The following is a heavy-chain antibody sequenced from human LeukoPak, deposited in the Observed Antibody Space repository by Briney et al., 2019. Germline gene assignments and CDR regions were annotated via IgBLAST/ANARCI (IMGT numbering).Heavy chain of an antibody. CDR2: IYYSGST. CDR1: GDSISSGDYY. J-gene: IGHJ4*02. CDR3: ARQAYYFDSSGYYRPLYFDY. V-gene: IGHV4-39*07. Sequence: PSETLSLTCTVSGDSISSGDYYWSWIRQPPGKGLEWIVSIYYSGSTYYNPSLQSRVTISVDTSKNQFSLKLSSVTAADTAVYYCARQAYYFDSSGYYRPLYFDYWGQGTLVTVSS. D-gene: IGHD3-22*01.